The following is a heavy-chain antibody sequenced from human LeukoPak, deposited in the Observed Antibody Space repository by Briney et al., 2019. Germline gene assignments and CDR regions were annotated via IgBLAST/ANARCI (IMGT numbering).Heavy chain of an antibody. Sequence: PGGSLRISCEASGFTLSNSWMHWVRQAPGKGLVWVSRVNIDGKTTTYADSVKGRFTISRDNAKNTLYLQMNSLSAEDTAVYYCARDYPPDWGQGTLVTVSA. CDR2: VNIDGKTT. CDR3: ARDYPPD. J-gene: IGHJ4*02. CDR1: GFTLSNSW. V-gene: IGHV3-74*01.